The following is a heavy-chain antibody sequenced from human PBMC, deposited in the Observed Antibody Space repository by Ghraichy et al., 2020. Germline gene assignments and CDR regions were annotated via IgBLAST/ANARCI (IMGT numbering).Heavy chain of an antibody. Sequence: GGSLRLSCAASGFTFSTYAMSWVRQGPGKGLEWVSSISDSGGATFFADSVKGRFTISRDKSKNSLYLQMNSLRAEDTAVYYCAKNRGGTYSGFDYWGQGTVVTVSS. D-gene: IGHD1-26*01. CDR2: ISDSGGAT. V-gene: IGHV3-23*01. CDR1: GFTFSTYA. J-gene: IGHJ4*02. CDR3: AKNRGGTYSGFDY.